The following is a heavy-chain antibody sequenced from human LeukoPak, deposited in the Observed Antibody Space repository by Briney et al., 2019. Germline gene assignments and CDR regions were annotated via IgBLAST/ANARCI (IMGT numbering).Heavy chain of an antibody. CDR1: GFTFSSYE. D-gene: IGHD3-22*01. Sequence: GSLRLSCAASGFTFSSYEMNWVRQAPGKGLEWVSYISSSGSTIYYADSVKGLFTISRDNAKNSLYLQMNSLRAEDTAVYYCARGSITMIVGTFDYWGQGTLVTVSS. V-gene: IGHV3-48*03. CDR3: ARGSITMIVGTFDY. CDR2: ISSSGSTI. J-gene: IGHJ4*02.